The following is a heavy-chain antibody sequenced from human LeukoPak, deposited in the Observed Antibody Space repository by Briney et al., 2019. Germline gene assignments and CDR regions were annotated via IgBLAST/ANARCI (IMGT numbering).Heavy chain of an antibody. V-gene: IGHV3-21*01. D-gene: IGHD2-2*01. Sequence: GGSLRLSCAASGFTFSSYSMNWVRQAPGKGLEWVSSISSSSSYIYYAYSVKGRFTISRDNAKNSLYLQMNSLRAEDTAVYYCARDLYQLLFGMDVWGQGTTVTVSS. CDR3: ARDLYQLLFGMDV. CDR1: GFTFSSYS. J-gene: IGHJ6*02. CDR2: ISSSSSYI.